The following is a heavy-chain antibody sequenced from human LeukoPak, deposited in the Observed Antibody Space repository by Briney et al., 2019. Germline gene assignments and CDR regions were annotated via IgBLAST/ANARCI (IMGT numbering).Heavy chain of an antibody. D-gene: IGHD2-15*01. V-gene: IGHV1-18*01. CDR1: GYTFTSYG. CDR3: ARVDVVVVAATHFAPWYFDL. Sequence: ASVKVSCKASGYTFTSYGISWVRQAPGQGLEWMGWISAYNGNTNYAQKLQGRVTMTTDTSTSTAYMELRSLRSDDTAVYYCARVDVVVVAATHFAPWYFDLWGRGTLVTVSS. CDR2: ISAYNGNT. J-gene: IGHJ2*01.